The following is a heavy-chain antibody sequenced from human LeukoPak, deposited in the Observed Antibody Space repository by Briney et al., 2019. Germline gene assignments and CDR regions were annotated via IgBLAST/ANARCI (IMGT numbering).Heavy chain of an antibody. V-gene: IGHV3-23*01. CDR1: GFTFSSYA. CDR2: ISGSGGGT. CDR3: AKGDYYDSSGYFDY. J-gene: IGHJ4*02. D-gene: IGHD3-22*01. Sequence: PGGSLRLSCAASGFTFSSYAMSWVRQAPGKGLECVSVISGSGGGTYYADSVKGRFTISRDNSKNTLYLQMNSLRAEDTAVYYCAKGDYYDSSGYFDYWGQGTLVTVSS.